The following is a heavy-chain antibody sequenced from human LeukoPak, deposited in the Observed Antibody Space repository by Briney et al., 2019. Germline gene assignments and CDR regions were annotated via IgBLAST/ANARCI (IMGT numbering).Heavy chain of an antibody. D-gene: IGHD2-15*01. CDR2: ISSRGSTI. V-gene: IGHV3-48*03. Sequence: PGGSLRLSCAASGFTFSSYEMNWVRQAPGKGLEWVSYISSRGSTIHYADSVKGRFTISRDNAKNSLYLQMNSLRAEDTAVYYCATFLGYCSGGSCYAEYFQHWGQGTLVTVSS. CDR1: GFTFSSYE. CDR3: ATFLGYCSGGSCYAEYFQH. J-gene: IGHJ1*01.